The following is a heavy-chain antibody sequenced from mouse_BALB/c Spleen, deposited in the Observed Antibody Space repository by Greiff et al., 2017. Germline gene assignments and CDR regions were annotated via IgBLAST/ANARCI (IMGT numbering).Heavy chain of an antibody. CDR3: ARYDGYYFDY. V-gene: IGHV14-4*02. Sequence: EVKLQESGAELVRSGASVKLSCTASGFNIKDYYMHWVKQRPEQGLEWIGWIDPENGDTEYAPKFQGKATMTADTSSNTAYLQLSSLTSEDTAVYYCARYDGYYFDYWGQGTTLTVSS. D-gene: IGHD2-2*01. J-gene: IGHJ2*01. CDR1: GFNIKDYY. CDR2: IDPENGDT.